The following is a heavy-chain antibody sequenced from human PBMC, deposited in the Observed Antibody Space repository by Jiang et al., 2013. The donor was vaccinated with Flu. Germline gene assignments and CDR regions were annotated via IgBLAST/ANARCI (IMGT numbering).Heavy chain of an antibody. CDR1: GGSFSGYY. CDR3: ARGLSARIRYCSSTSCYYRWFDP. CDR2: INHSGST. Sequence: RLLKPSETLSLTCAVYGGSFSGYYWSWIRQPPGKGLEWIGEINHSGSTNYNPSLKSRVTISVDTSKNQFSLKLSSVTAADTAVYYCARGLSARIRYCSSTSCYYRWFDPWGQGTLVTVSS. D-gene: IGHD2-2*01. J-gene: IGHJ5*02. V-gene: IGHV4-34*01.